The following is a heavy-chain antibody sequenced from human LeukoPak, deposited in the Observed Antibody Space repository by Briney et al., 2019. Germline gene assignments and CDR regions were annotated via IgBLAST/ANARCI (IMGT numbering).Heavy chain of an antibody. V-gene: IGHV3-48*03. D-gene: IGHD5-12*01. J-gene: IGHJ3*01. CDR1: GFSFSNYE. CDR2: VGPGDDPI. CDR3: ARDEVATWSAFDV. Sequence: PGGSLRLSCAASGFSFSNYEMNWVRQAPGRGLEWISFVGPGDDPIYYSDSVKGRFTISRDTAKNSVCLQMDRLRDEDTAIYYCARDEVATWSAFDVRGQGTVVTVSS.